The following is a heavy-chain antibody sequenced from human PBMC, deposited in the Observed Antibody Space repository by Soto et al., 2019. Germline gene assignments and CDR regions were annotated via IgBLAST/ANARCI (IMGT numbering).Heavy chain of an antibody. CDR3: ARVSRVVVVAAIWFDP. Sequence: PSETLSLTCTVSCGSISSGGYYWSWIRQHPGKGLEWIGYIYYSGSTYYNPSLKSRVTISVDTSKNQFSLKLSSVTAADTAVYYCARVSRVVVVAAIWFDPWGQGTLVTVSS. CDR1: CGSISSGGYY. J-gene: IGHJ5*02. V-gene: IGHV4-31*03. CDR2: IYYSGST. D-gene: IGHD2-15*01.